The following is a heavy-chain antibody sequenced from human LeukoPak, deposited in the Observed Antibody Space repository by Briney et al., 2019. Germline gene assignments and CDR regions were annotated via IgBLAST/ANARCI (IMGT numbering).Heavy chain of an antibody. CDR3: ARENYDCVWGSYRYLDY. D-gene: IGHD3-16*02. CDR1: GFTFSSYS. J-gene: IGHJ4*02. Sequence: HPGGSLRLSCAASGFTFSSYSMNWVRQAPGKGLEWVSYISSSSSTIYYADSVKGRFTISRDNAKNSLYLQMNSLRAEDTAVYYCARENYDCVWGSYRYLDYWGQGTLVTVSS. V-gene: IGHV3-48*01. CDR2: ISSSSSTI.